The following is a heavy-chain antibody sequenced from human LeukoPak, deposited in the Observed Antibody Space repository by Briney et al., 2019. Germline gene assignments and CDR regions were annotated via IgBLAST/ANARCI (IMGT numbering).Heavy chain of an antibody. V-gene: IGHV1-18*01. CDR3: ARGYRLTGTTPSNWFDP. Sequence: WXRXXXXQXXXXXXXIXPYNGNTNYAQKLQGRVTMTTDTSTRTAYMEMRSLRSDDTAVYYCARGYRLTGTTPSNWFDPWGQGTLVTVSS. CDR2: IXPYNGNT. J-gene: IGHJ5*02. D-gene: IGHD1-7*01.